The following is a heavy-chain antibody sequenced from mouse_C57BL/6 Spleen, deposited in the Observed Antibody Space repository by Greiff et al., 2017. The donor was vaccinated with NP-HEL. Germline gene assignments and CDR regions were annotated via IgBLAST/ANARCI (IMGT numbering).Heavy chain of an antibody. J-gene: IGHJ2*01. V-gene: IGHV5-4*01. CDR1: GFTFSSYA. CDR3: ARDRGRRGSYFDY. CDR2: ISDGGSYT. Sequence: EVKLVESGGGLVKPGGSLKLSCAASGFTFSSYAMSWVRQTPEKRLEWVATISDGGSYTYYPDNVKGRFTISRDNAKNNLYLQMSLLKSEDTAMYYCARDRGRRGSYFDYWGQGTTLTVSS.